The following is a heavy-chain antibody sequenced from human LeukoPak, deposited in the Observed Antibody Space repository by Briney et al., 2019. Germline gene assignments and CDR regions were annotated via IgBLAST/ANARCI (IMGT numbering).Heavy chain of an antibody. CDR2: IYYSGST. D-gene: IGHD3-10*01. V-gene: IGHV4-39*01. Sequence: PSETLSLTCTVSGGSISSSSYYWGWIRQPPGKGLEWIGSIYYSGSTYYNPSLKSRVTISVDTYKNQFSLKLSSVTAADTAVYYCARRGDTYYYGSGDYFDYWGQGTLVTVSS. J-gene: IGHJ4*02. CDR3: ARRGDTYYYGSGDYFDY. CDR1: GGSISSSSYY.